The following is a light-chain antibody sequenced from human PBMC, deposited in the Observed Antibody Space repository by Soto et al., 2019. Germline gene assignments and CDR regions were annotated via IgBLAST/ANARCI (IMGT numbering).Light chain of an antibody. Sequence: QSVLTQHASVSGSPGQWITISCTGTSSDVGGYNYVSWYQQHPGKAPKLMIYDVSNRPSGVSNRFSASKSGNTASLTISGLQAEDEADYYCSSYTSSSTLSVFGTGTKVTVL. CDR1: SSDVGGYNY. CDR2: DVS. CDR3: SSYTSSSTLSV. V-gene: IGLV2-14*01. J-gene: IGLJ1*01.